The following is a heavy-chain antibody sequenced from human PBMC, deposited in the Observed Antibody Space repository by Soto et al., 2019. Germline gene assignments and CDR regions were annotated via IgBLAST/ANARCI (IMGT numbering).Heavy chain of an antibody. CDR3: ARDQAEGAAADWYFDL. CDR1: GFTFSSYG. V-gene: IGHV3-33*01. D-gene: IGHD6-13*01. Sequence: QVQLVESGGGVVQPGRSLRLSCAASGFTFSSYGMHWVRQAPGKGLEWVAVIWYDGSNKYYADSVQGRFTISRDNSKNTLYLQRNSLRAEDTAVYYCARDQAEGAAADWYFDLWGRGTLVTVSS. J-gene: IGHJ2*01. CDR2: IWYDGSNK.